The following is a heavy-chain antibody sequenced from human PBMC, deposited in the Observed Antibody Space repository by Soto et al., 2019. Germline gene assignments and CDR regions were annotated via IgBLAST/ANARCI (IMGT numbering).Heavy chain of an antibody. CDR2: IYYSGST. D-gene: IGHD3-9*01. J-gene: IGHJ1*01. Sequence: SETLSLTCTVSGGSISSGGYYWSWIRQHPGKGLEWIGYIYYSGSTYYNPSLKSRVIMSMDTSKNQLSLKLTSVTAADTAVYYCVRHNDISTPYPSFHHWGPGTLVTVSS. CDR3: VRHNDISTPYPSFHH. CDR1: GGSISSGGYY. V-gene: IGHV4-39*01.